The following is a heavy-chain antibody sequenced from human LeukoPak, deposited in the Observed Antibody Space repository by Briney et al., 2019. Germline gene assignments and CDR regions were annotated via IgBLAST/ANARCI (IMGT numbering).Heavy chain of an antibody. J-gene: IGHJ4*02. CDR3: ARSRAGVWYFDY. Sequence: GGSLRPSCAASGFTFSSYAMHWVRQAPGKGLEWVAVISYDGSNKYYADSVKGRFTISRDNSKNTLYLQMNSLRAEDTAVYYCARSRAGVWYFDYWGQGTLVTVSS. D-gene: IGHD3-10*01. CDR1: GFTFSSYA. V-gene: IGHV3-30*04. CDR2: ISYDGSNK.